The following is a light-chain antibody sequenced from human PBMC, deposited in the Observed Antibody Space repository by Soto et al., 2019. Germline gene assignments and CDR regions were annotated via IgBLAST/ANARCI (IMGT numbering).Light chain of an antibody. Sequence: DIQMTQSPSSLSASVGDRVTITCRAGQYIGRYLNWYQQKPGKAPEFLIYAASSLQSGVPSRFSGSGSGTEFTLTITSLHPEDFATYYCQQSFSIPYTFGRGTKVDIK. V-gene: IGKV1-39*01. CDR3: QQSFSIPYT. J-gene: IGKJ2*01. CDR2: AAS. CDR1: QYIGRY.